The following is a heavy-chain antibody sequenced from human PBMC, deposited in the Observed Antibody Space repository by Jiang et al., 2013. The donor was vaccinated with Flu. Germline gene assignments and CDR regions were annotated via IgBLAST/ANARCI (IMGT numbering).Heavy chain of an antibody. CDR3: AHRTTTTGNWFFDL. CDR2: IYWDDDK. CDR1: GFSLTARGVG. J-gene: IGHJ2*01. V-gene: IGHV2-5*02. D-gene: IGHD4-17*01. Sequence: TPQTLTLTCTVSGFSLTARGVGVGWIRQPPGKALEWLALIYWDDDKRYNPSLKSRLTITKDTSENQVVLTLTNMDPVDTATYYCAHRTTTTGNWFFDLWGRGTLVIVSS.